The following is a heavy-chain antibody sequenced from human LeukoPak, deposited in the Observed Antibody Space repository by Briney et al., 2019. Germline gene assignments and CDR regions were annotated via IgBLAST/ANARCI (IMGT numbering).Heavy chain of an antibody. CDR3: ARDSNYYYMDV. CDR2: ISAYNGNT. Sequence: ASVKVSCKASGGTFSSYAISWVRQAPGQGLEWMGWISAYNGNTNYAQKFQGRVTMTTDTSTSTAYMELRSPRSDDTAVYYCARDSNYYYMDVWGKGTTVTVSS. V-gene: IGHV1-18*01. CDR1: GGTFSSYA. J-gene: IGHJ6*03.